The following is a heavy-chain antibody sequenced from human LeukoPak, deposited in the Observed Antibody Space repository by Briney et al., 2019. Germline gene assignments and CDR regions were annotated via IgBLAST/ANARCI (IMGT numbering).Heavy chain of an antibody. CDR2: INNDGSIT. CDR3: ARGWDYDFWSGYPYYYYGMDV. V-gene: IGHV3-74*01. CDR1: EFTISRYW. J-gene: IGHJ6*02. Sequence: GGSLRLSCAASEFTISRYWMHWVRQAPGKGLVWVSNINNDGSITTYADSVKGRFTISRDNAKNSLYLQMNSLRAEDTAVYHCARGWDYDFWSGYPYYYYGMDVWGQGTTVTVSS. D-gene: IGHD3-3*01.